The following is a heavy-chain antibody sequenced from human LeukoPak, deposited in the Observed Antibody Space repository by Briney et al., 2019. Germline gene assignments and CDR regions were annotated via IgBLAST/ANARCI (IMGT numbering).Heavy chain of an antibody. CDR1: GFTFSSYG. CDR3: AKERAAAGTRATFALDP. CDR2: ISYDGSNK. J-gene: IGHJ5*02. D-gene: IGHD6-13*01. V-gene: IGHV3-30*18. Sequence: PWGSLRLSCAASGFTFSSYGMHWVRQAPGKGLEWVAVISYDGSNKYYADSVKGRFTISRDNSKNTLYLQMNSLRAEDTAVYYCAKERAAAGTRATFALDPWGQGTLVTVSS.